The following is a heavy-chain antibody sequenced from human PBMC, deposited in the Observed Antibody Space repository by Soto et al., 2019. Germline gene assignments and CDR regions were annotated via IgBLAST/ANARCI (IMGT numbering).Heavy chain of an antibody. D-gene: IGHD6-6*01. Sequence: QSTLKESGPTLVKPTQTLTLTCSFSGFSLSTSGVGVGWIRQPPGKALEWLALIYWSGDEHYRPCLKSRLTISKDTAKTQVVLTMTNMDPVDTATYYCARCLAARPVFAFDICGQGTMVTVSS. CDR1: GFSLSTSGVG. CDR3: ARCLAARPVFAFDI. CDR2: IYWSGDE. J-gene: IGHJ3*02. V-gene: IGHV2-5*01.